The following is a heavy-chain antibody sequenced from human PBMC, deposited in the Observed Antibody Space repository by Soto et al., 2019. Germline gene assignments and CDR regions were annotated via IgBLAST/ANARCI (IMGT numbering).Heavy chain of an antibody. CDR2: IYYSGST. J-gene: IGHJ6*02. D-gene: IGHD3-10*01. Sequence: SDTLSLTCTVSGGSISSYYWSWIRQPPGKGLEWIGYIYYSGSTNYNPSLKSRVTISVDTSKNQFSLKLSSVTAADTAVYYCARSPQGVDYYYYGMDVWGQGTTVT. V-gene: IGHV4-59*08. CDR3: ARSPQGVDYYYYGMDV. CDR1: GGSISSYY.